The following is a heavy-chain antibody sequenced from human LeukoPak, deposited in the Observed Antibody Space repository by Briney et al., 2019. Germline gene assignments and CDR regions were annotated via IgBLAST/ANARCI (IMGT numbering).Heavy chain of an antibody. Sequence: GFLRLSCAASGLTFSSYAMHWVRQAPGKGLEWVAVISYDGSNKYYADAVKGRFSISRDNSKNALYLQMNSLRAEDTAVFYCARGGRGVPADTAFDYWGQGTLVTVSS. CDR1: GLTFSSYA. J-gene: IGHJ4*02. CDR3: ARGGRGVPADTAFDY. CDR2: ISYDGSNK. D-gene: IGHD2-2*01. V-gene: IGHV3-30-3*01.